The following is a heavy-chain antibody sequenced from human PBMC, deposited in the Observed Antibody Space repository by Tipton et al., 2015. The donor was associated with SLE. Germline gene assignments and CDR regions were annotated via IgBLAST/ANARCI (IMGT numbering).Heavy chain of an antibody. CDR3: AWMSYPREGYFDS. Sequence: TLSLTCTVSGGSISSSSYYWGWIRQPTGKGLEWIGSIYYSGSTYYNPSLKSRVTISVYTSKNQFSLKLSSVTAADTAVYYCAWMSYPREGYFDSWGQGTLVTVSA. D-gene: IGHD1-26*01. CDR2: IYYSGST. CDR1: GGSISSSSYY. V-gene: IGHV4-39*07. J-gene: IGHJ4*02.